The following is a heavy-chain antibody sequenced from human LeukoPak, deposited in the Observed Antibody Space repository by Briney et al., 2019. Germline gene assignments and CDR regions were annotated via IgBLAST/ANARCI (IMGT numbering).Heavy chain of an antibody. CDR2: IYYSGST. D-gene: IGHD3-16*02. Sequence: PSETLSLTCTVSGGSISSYYWSWIRQPPGKGLEWIGYIYYSGSTNYNPSLKSRVTISVDTSKNQFSLKLSSVTAADTAVYYCARMITFGGVIVFDYWGQGTLVTVSS. V-gene: IGHV4-59*01. CDR3: ARMITFGGVIVFDY. J-gene: IGHJ4*02. CDR1: GGSISSYY.